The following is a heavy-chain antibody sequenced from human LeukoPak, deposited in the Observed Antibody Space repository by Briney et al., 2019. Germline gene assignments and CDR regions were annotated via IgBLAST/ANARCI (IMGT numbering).Heavy chain of an antibody. Sequence: PGGSLRLSCAASGFTFSSYGMHWVRQAPGKGLEWVAVISYDGSNKYYADSVKGRFTISRDNSKNTLYLQMNSLRAEDTAVYYCAKDRGQQLVAYYYGMDVWGQGTTVTVSS. CDR1: GFTFSSYG. V-gene: IGHV3-30*18. J-gene: IGHJ6*02. CDR2: ISYDGSNK. CDR3: AKDRGQQLVAYYYGMDV. D-gene: IGHD6-13*01.